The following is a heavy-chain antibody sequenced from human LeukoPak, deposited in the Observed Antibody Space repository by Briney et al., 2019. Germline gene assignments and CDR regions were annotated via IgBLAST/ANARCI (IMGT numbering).Heavy chain of an antibody. CDR1: GYSISSGYY. D-gene: IGHD1-7*01. J-gene: IGHJ3*02. Sequence: PSETLTLTCAVSGYSISSGYYWGWLRQPPGKGLECIGSIYHSGSTYYNPSLKSLVTISVDTSKNQFSLKLSSVTAADTAVYYCASLSGTTLSDAFDIWGQGTMVTVSS. V-gene: IGHV4-38-2*01. CDR2: IYHSGST. CDR3: ASLSGTTLSDAFDI.